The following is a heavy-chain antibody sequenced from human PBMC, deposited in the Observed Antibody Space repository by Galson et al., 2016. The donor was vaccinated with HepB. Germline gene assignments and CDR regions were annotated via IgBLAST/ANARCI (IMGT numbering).Heavy chain of an antibody. D-gene: IGHD6-19*01. V-gene: IGHV3-23*01. CDR3: ARDPAVTGLYYFDN. J-gene: IGHJ4*02. CDR1: GFTFSNYA. CDR2: ISGSGGRT. Sequence: SLRLSCAGSGFTFSNYAVNWVRQAPGKGLEWVSGISGSGGRTYYADSVKGRFTISRDNAKSSVYLRMNSLRAEDTAVYYCARDPAVTGLYYFDNWGQGTLVTVAS.